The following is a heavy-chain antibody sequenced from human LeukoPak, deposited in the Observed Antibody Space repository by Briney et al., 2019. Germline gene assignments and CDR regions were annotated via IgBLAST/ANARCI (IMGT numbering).Heavy chain of an antibody. V-gene: IGHV1-69*06. D-gene: IGHD2-2*01. CDR1: GGTFSSYA. CDR3: AGVRTDIVVVPATLRNYYFDY. Sequence: ASVEVSCKASGGTFSSYAISWVRQAPGQGLEWMGGIIPIFGTANYAQKFQGRVTITADKSTSTAYMELNSLRSEGTAVYYCAGVRTDIVVVPATLRNYYFDYWGQGTLVTVSS. CDR2: IIPIFGTA. J-gene: IGHJ4*02.